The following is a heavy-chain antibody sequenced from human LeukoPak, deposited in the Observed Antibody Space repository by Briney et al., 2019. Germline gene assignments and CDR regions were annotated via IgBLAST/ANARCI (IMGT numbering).Heavy chain of an antibody. D-gene: IGHD6-13*01. CDR2: INHSGST. CDR1: GGSFSGYY. Sequence: SSETLSLTCAVYGGSFSGYYWSWIRQPPGKGLEWIGEINHSGSTNYNPSLKSRVTISVDTSKNQFSLKLSSVTAADTAVYYCARLYSSSWYLVDYWGQGTLVTVSS. V-gene: IGHV4-34*01. J-gene: IGHJ4*02. CDR3: ARLYSSSWYLVDY.